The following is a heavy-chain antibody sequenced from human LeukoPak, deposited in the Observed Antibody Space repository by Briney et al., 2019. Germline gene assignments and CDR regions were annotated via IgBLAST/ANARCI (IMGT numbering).Heavy chain of an antibody. CDR1: GFTFSTHA. CDR3: AKVSSSLHIDY. Sequence: PGESLRLSCAASGFTFSTHAVSWVRQAPGKGLEWVSGISGSGGSTYYADSVKGRFTISRDNFKNTLYLQMTSLRVEDTAVYYCAKVSSSLHIDYWGQGTLVTVSS. J-gene: IGHJ4*02. D-gene: IGHD6-13*01. V-gene: IGHV3-23*01. CDR2: ISGSGGST.